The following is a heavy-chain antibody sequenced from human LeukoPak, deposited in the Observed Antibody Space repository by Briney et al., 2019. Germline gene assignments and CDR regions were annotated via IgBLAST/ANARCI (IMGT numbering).Heavy chain of an antibody. CDR2: IIPIFGTA. J-gene: IGHJ4*02. D-gene: IGHD3-3*01. CDR1: GGTFSSYA. V-gene: IGHV1-69*01. Sequence: SVKVSCKASGGTFSSYAISWVRQAPGQGLEWMGGIIPIFGTANCAQKFQGRVTITADESTSTAYMELSSLRSEDTAVYYCARESGYDFWSGYSLNPDYWGQGTLVTVSS. CDR3: ARESGYDFWSGYSLNPDY.